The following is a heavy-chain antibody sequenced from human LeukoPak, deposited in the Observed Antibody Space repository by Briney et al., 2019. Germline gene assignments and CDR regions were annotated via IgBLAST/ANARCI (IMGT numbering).Heavy chain of an antibody. CDR2: IKQDGSKK. V-gene: IGHV3-7*01. CDR3: ARGTGYYYDDAFDI. J-gene: IGHJ3*02. Sequence: PGGSLRLSCVASGFPFSSYWMTWVRQAPGKGLEWVANIKQDGSKKSYVDSVKGRFTISRDNAKNSLYLQMNSLRAEDTAVYYCARGTGYYYDDAFDIWGQGTMVTVSS. D-gene: IGHD3-22*01. CDR1: GFPFSSYW.